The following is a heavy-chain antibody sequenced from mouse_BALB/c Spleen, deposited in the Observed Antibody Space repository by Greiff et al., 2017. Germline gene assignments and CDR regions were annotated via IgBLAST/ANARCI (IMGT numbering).Heavy chain of an antibody. CDR2: INPSNGGT. V-gene: IGHV1S81*02. Sequence: VQLQQSGAELVKPGASVKLSCKASGYTFTSYYMYWVKQRPGQGLEWIGEINPSNGGTNFNEKFKSKATLTVDKSSSTAYMQLSSLTSEDSAVYYCTRSERYDPWFAYWGQGTLVTVSA. CDR1: GYTFTSYY. CDR3: TRSERYDPWFAY. J-gene: IGHJ3*01. D-gene: IGHD2-14*01.